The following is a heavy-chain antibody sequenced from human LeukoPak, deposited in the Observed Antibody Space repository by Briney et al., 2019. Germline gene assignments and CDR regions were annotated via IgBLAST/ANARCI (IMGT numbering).Heavy chain of an antibody. D-gene: IGHD3-10*01. Sequence: GGSLRLSCAASGFTFSSYSMNWVRQAPGKGLEWVSYISSSSSTIYYADSVKGRFTISRDNAKNSLYLQMNSLRAEDTAVYYCARGTLWFGEYGGFDAFDIWGQGTMVTVSS. CDR1: GFTFSSYS. CDR2: ISSSSSTI. J-gene: IGHJ3*02. V-gene: IGHV3-48*04. CDR3: ARGTLWFGEYGGFDAFDI.